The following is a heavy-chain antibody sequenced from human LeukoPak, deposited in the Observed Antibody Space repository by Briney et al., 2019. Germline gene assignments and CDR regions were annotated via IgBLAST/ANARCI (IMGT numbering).Heavy chain of an antibody. V-gene: IGHV3-7*01. CDR1: GFTFSYYW. D-gene: IGHD5/OR15-5a*01. Sequence: GGSLRLSCAASGFTFSYYWMSWVRQAPGKGLEWVANIKGDGSEKYYVDSVKGRFTISRDSGKNSLYLQMNSLRGEDTAVYYCARGMSLADWGQGTLVTVSS. CDR3: ARGMSLAD. CDR2: IKGDGSEK. J-gene: IGHJ4*02.